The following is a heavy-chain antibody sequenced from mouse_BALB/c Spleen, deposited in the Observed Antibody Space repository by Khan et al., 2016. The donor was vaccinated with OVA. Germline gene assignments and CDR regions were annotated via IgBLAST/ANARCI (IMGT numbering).Heavy chain of an antibody. J-gene: IGHJ2*01. CDR1: GFSLTSYG. Sequence: QVQLKESGPGLVAPSQSLSITCTVSGFSLTSYGVHWVRQPPGKGLEWLGVIWAGGSTNYHSALMSRLSIRTDTSTSQVFSKMNSPQTDDTAMYYCARLEDIWGQGTTPTVSS. V-gene: IGHV2-9*02. D-gene: IGHD1-3*01. CDR3: ARLEDI. CDR2: IWAGGST.